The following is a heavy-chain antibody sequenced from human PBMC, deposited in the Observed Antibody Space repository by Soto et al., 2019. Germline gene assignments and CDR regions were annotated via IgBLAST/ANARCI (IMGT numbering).Heavy chain of an antibody. CDR1: GGSISSYY. CDR3: ARSGESGGSNWFDP. D-gene: IGHD1-26*01. V-gene: IGHV4-59*01. J-gene: IGHJ5*02. CDR2: IYYSGST. Sequence: SETLSLTCTVSGGSISSYYWSWIRQPPGKGLEWIGYIYYSGSTNYNPSLKSRVTISVDTSKNQFSLQLSSVTAADTAVYYWARSGESGGSNWFDPWGQGTLVTVSS.